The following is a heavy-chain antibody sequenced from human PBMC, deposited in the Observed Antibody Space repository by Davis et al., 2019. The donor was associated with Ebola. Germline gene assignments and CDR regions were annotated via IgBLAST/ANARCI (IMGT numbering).Heavy chain of an antibody. V-gene: IGHV5-51*01. CDR2: IYPGDSDT. CDR1: GYSFTSYW. CDR3: ARHGVDSSSSGYRYYYYYYGMDV. J-gene: IGHJ6*02. D-gene: IGHD6-6*01. Sequence: PGGSLRLSCKGSGYSFTSYWIGWVRQMPGKGLEWMGIIYPGDSDTRYSPSFQGQVTISADKSISTAYLQWSSLKASDTAMYYCARHGVDSSSSGYRYYYYYYGMDVWGQGTTVTVSS.